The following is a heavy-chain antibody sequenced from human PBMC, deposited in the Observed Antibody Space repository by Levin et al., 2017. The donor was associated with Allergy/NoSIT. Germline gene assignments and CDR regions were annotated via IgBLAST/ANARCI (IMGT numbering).Heavy chain of an antibody. CDR3: AHWEGYCSSTSCYTVWFDP. CDR2: IYWDDDK. J-gene: IGHJ5*02. Sequence: SGPTLVKPTQTLTLTCTFSGFSLSTSGVGVGWIRQPPGKALEWLALIYWDDDKRYSPSLKSRLTITKDTSKNQVVLTMTNMDPVDTATYYCAHWEGYCSSTSCYTVWFDPWGQGTLVTVSS. D-gene: IGHD2-2*02. V-gene: IGHV2-5*02. CDR1: GFSLSTSGVG.